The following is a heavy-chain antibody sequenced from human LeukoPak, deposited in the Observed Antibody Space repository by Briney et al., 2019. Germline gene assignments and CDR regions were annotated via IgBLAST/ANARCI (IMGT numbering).Heavy chain of an antibody. CDR2: VYDGGYA. V-gene: IGHV3-53*01. J-gene: IGHJ4*02. CDR1: GFTVSNNF. Sequence: GGSLRLSCAASGFTVSNNFMSWVRQAPGKGLEWVSVVYDGGYARYAASVKGRFIISRDSSKNTLYLQMNSLRAEDTAVYYCARTRTGFNVVDYWGQGTLVTVSS. CDR3: ARTRTGFNVVDY. D-gene: IGHD3/OR15-3a*01.